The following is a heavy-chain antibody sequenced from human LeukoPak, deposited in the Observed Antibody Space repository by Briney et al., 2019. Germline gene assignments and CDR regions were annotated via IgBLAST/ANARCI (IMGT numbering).Heavy chain of an antibody. J-gene: IGHJ5*02. CDR1: GGSISSYY. CDR3: ARDSGTTGEVKFDP. V-gene: IGHV4-4*07. D-gene: IGHD3-10*01. Sequence: PSETLSLTCTVSGGSISSYYWSWIRQPAGTALEWIGRIYTSGTITYNPSLKSRVTMSVDTFKNQFSLKLSSVTAADTAVYYCARDSGTTGEVKFDPWGQGTLVTVSS. CDR2: IYTSGTI.